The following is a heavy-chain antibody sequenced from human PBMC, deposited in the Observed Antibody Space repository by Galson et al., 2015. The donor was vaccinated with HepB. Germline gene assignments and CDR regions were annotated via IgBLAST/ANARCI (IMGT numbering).Heavy chain of an antibody. Sequence: SLRLSCAASGFTFSSYGMSWVRQAPGKGLEWVSGINSGGSGTNYADSVKGRFTISRDNFKNTLYLQMNSLRAEDTAVYYCARDSTKYQLLETDYYYYGMDVWGQGTTVTVSS. V-gene: IGHV3-23*01. CDR3: ARDSTKYQLLETDYYYYGMDV. J-gene: IGHJ6*02. CDR1: GFTFSSYG. CDR2: INSGGSGT. D-gene: IGHD2-2*01.